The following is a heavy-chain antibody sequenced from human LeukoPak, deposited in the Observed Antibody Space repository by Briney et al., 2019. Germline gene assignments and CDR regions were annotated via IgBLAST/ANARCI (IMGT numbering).Heavy chain of an antibody. CDR3: ARDRRHYYDSSGYRSPFDY. J-gene: IGHJ4*02. D-gene: IGHD3-22*01. CDR1: GGTFSSYA. CDR2: IIPIFGTA. V-gene: IGHV1-69*13. Sequence: SVKVSCKASGGTFSSYAISWVRQALGQGLEWMGGIIPIFGTANYAQKFQGRVTITADESTSTAYMELSSLRSEDTAVYYCARDRRHYYDSSGYRSPFDYWGQGTLVTVSS.